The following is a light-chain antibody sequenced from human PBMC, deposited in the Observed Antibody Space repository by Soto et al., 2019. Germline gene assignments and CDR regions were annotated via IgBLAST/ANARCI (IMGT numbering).Light chain of an antibody. CDR1: SGHSSYA. Sequence: QLVLTQSPSASASLGASVNLTCTLSSGHSSYAIAWHQQQPEKGPRSLMKLNSDGSHSKGDGIPDRFSGSSSGAQRYLTIASLQSEDDADYSCQTWGAGILFGGGTKLTVL. CDR3: QTWGAGIL. J-gene: IGLJ2*01. V-gene: IGLV4-69*01. CDR2: LNSDGSH.